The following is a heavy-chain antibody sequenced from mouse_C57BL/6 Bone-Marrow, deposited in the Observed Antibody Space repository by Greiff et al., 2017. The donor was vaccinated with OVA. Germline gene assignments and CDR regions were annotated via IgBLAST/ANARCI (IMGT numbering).Heavy chain of an antibody. Sequence: EVHLVESGGDLVKPGGSLKLSCAASGFTFSSYGMSWVRQTPDKRLEWVATISSGGSYTYYPDSVKGRFTISRDNAKNTLYLQMSSLKSEDTAMYYCARFYYYGSSLGFAYWGQGTLVTVSA. CDR1: GFTFSSYG. V-gene: IGHV5-6*01. CDR2: ISSGGSYT. CDR3: ARFYYYGSSLGFAY. J-gene: IGHJ3*01. D-gene: IGHD1-1*01.